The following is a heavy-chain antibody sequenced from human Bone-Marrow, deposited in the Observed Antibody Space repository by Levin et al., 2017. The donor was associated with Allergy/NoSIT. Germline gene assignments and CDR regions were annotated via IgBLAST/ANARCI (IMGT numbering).Heavy chain of an antibody. CDR2: ISYDGSYK. Sequence: GGSLRLSCAVSGFTFSSDAMHWVRQAPGKGLEWVAVISYDGSYKFYADSVKGRFTISRDNSKNTLYLQMNSLRPEDTALYYCAKDSGYSGYVPDMTRGNSYGPLDYWGQGILVAVSS. J-gene: IGHJ4*02. V-gene: IGHV3-30*18. D-gene: IGHD5-12*01. CDR1: GFTFSSDA. CDR3: AKDSGYSGYVPDMTRGNSYGPLDY.